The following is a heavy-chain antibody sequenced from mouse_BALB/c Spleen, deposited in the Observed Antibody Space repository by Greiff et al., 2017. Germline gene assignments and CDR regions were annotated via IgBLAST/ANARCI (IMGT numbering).Heavy chain of an antibody. J-gene: IGHJ4*01. Sequence: QVQLQQSGPELVKPGASVKISCKASGYTFTDYYINWVKQKPGQGLEWIGWIYPGSGNTKYNEKFKGKATLTVDTSSSTAYMQLSSLTSEDTAVYFCARSNYYGSGGDAMDYWGQGTSVTVSS. D-gene: IGHD1-1*01. CDR3: ARSNYYGSGGDAMDY. CDR1: GYTFTDYY. CDR2: IYPGSGNT. V-gene: IGHV1-84*02.